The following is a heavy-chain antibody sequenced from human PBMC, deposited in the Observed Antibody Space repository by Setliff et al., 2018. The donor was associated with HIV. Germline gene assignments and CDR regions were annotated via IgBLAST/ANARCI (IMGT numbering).Heavy chain of an antibody. CDR1: GFTFDDYA. J-gene: IGHJ6*03. D-gene: IGHD3-10*01. CDR3: AKEGGTYGSDYYYYYMDV. V-gene: IGHV3-9*01. Sequence: GGSLRLSCAASGFTFDDYAMHWVRQAPGKGLEWVSGISWNSGIIDYADSVKGRFTISRDNAKNSLYLQMHSLRAEDTALYYCAKEGGTYGSDYYYYYMDVWGKGTTVTVSS. CDR2: ISWNSGII.